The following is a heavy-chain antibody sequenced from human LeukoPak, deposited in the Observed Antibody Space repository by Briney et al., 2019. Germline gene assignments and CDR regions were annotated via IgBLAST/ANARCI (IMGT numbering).Heavy chain of an antibody. V-gene: IGHV1-8*01. J-gene: IGHJ4*02. D-gene: IGHD4-17*01. Sequence: ASVKVSCKASGYTFTSYDIHWVRRATGQGLEWMGWMNPNSGNTGYAQKFQGRVTMTRNTSISTAYMELSSLRSEDTAVYYCARGLPGSYGGNSGDYWGQGTLVTVSS. CDR3: ARGLPGSYGGNSGDY. CDR2: MNPNSGNT. CDR1: GYTFTSYD.